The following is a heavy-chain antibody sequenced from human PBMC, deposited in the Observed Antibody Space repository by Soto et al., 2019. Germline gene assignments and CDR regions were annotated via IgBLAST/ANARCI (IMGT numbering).Heavy chain of an antibody. CDR3: ARDLTTTLTMVRGVMETYFDY. Sequence: GGSLRLSCAASGFTFSSYWMSWVRQAPGKGLEWVANIKQDGSEKYYVDSVKGRFTISRENAKNSLYLQMNSLRAEDTAVYYCARDLTTTLTMVRGVMETYFDYWGQGTLVTVSS. CDR2: IKQDGSEK. CDR1: GFTFSSYW. V-gene: IGHV3-7*01. D-gene: IGHD3-10*01. J-gene: IGHJ4*02.